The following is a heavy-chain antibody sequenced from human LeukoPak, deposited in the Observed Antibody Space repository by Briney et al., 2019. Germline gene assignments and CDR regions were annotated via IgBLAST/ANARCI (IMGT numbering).Heavy chain of an antibody. CDR1: GFTFSSYE. J-gene: IGHJ4*02. D-gene: IGHD6-13*01. CDR3: AKQQAWRFDS. Sequence: PGGSLRLSCAASGFTFSSYEMNWVRQAPGKGLEWVSYISSSGSTIYYADSVKGRFTISRDNAKNSLYLQMNSLRAEDTAVYYCAKQQAWRFDSWGQGTLVTVSS. V-gene: IGHV3-48*03. CDR2: ISSSGSTI.